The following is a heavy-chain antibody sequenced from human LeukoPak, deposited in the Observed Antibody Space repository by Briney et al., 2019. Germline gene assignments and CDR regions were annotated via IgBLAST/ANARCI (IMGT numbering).Heavy chain of an antibody. J-gene: IGHJ3*02. CDR1: GYTFTVYY. D-gene: IGHD2-2*02. CDR3: ARWVNGYCSSTSCYTSAFDI. V-gene: IGHV1-2*02. Sequence: ASVKVSCKASGYTFTVYYMHWVRQAPGQGLEWMGWINPNSGGTNYAQKFQGRVTMTRDTSISTAYMELSRLRSDDTAVYYCARWVNGYCSSTSCYTSAFDIWGQGTMVTVSS. CDR2: INPNSGGT.